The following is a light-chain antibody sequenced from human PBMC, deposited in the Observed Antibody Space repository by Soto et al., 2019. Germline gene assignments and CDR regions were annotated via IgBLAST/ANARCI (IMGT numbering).Light chain of an antibody. CDR3: QQSYSTPPT. J-gene: IGKJ1*01. Sequence: DIQMTQSPSSLSASVGDRVTITCRASQSISSYLNWYQQKPGKAPKLLIYAASSLQSGVTSRFSGSGSGTDFTLTISSLLPENFATYYSQQSYSTPPTFGQGTKVEIK. V-gene: IGKV1-39*01. CDR1: QSISSY. CDR2: AAS.